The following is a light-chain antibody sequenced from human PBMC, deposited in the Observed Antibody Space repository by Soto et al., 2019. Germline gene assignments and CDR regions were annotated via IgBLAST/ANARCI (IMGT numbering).Light chain of an antibody. V-gene: IGKV3-15*01. CDR1: QSVSSN. Sequence: EVVMTQSPATLSVSPGERATLSCRASQSVSSNLAWYQQKPGKAPRLLIYDTSTRATGIPARFSGSGSGTAFTLTISSLQSEDFAAYFCQQYNSWPMYTFGQGTKLEIK. J-gene: IGKJ2*01. CDR2: DTS. CDR3: QQYNSWPMYT.